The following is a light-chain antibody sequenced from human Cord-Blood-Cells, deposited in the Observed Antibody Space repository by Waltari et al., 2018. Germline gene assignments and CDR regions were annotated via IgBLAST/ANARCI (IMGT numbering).Light chain of an antibody. J-gene: IGKJ1*01. CDR3: QQYYSYPRT. CDR2: AAS. Sequence: AIRITQSPSSLSASTGDRVTITCRASQGISSYLAWYQQKPGKAPTLLIYAASTLQSGVPSRFSGSGYGTDFTLTISCLQSEDFATYYCQQYYSYPRTFGQGTKVEIK. CDR1: QGISSY. V-gene: IGKV1-8*01.